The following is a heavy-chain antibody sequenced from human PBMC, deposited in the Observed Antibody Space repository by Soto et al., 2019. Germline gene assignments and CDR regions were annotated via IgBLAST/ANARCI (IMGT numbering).Heavy chain of an antibody. D-gene: IGHD3-16*01. V-gene: IGHV4-59*01. J-gene: IGHJ6*03. CDR3: ARGGGACFGIPHYYYYYIDV. Sequence: PSETLSLTCTVSGGSISSYYWSWIRQPPGKGLEWIGYIYYSGSTNYNPSLKSRVTISVDTSKNQFSLKLSSVTAADTAVYYCARGGGACFGIPHYYYYYIDVRAKRTTVTVSS. CDR2: IYYSGST. CDR1: GGSISSYY.